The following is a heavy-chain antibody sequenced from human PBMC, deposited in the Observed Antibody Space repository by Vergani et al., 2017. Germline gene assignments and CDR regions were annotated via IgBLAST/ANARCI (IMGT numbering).Heavy chain of an antibody. CDR3: AXHPRRDCSSTSCYGDLDY. CDR1: GGSISSSSYY. D-gene: IGHD2-2*01. J-gene: IGHJ4*02. Sequence: QLQLQESGPGLVKPSETLSLTCTVSGGSISSSSYYWGWIRQPPGKGLEWIGSIYYSGSTYYNPSLKRRVTISVDQAKNQFCLKLSSVTAADTAVYYCAXHPRRDCSSTSCYGDLDYWGQGTLVTVSS. CDR2: IYYSGST. V-gene: IGHV4-39*01.